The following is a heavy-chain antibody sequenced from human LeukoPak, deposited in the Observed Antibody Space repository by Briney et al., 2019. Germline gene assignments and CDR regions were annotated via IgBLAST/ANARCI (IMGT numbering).Heavy chain of an antibody. V-gene: IGHV3-11*01. D-gene: IGHD3-10*01. CDR1: GFTFSDYY. J-gene: IGHJ4*02. Sequence: GVSLRLSCAASGFTFSDYYMSWIRQAPGKGLEWVSYISSPGTSIFYAGSVKGRFTVSRDNTKNSLFLQMNSLRVEDTAVYYCARVSPYYYGAGPYYVIYWGQGTLVTVSS. CDR3: ARVSPYYYGAGPYYVIY. CDR2: ISSPGTSI.